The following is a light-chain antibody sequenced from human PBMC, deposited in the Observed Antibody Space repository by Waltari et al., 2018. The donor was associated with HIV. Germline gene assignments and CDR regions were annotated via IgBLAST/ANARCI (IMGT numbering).Light chain of an antibody. J-gene: IGLJ1*01. V-gene: IGLV3-10*01. CDR1: ALTKKS. CDR3: YSTDNSDSHRGV. CDR2: EDN. Sequence: SYELTQPPSVSVSPGQTARITCSGDALTKKSPFWYRRKPSQAPTLVISEDNKRPSGIPERFAACRSGRMATLTFSGAQVEDEADYYCYSTDNSDSHRGVFGTGTFVAVL.